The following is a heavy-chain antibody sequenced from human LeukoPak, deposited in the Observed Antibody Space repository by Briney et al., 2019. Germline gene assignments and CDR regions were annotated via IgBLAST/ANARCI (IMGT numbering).Heavy chain of an antibody. CDR1: GFTFSSYA. D-gene: IGHD5-18*01. CDR3: AREATRYSYGFAFDY. J-gene: IGHJ4*02. Sequence: TGGSLRLSCAASGFTFSSYAMPWVRQAPGKGLEWVAVISYDGSNKYYADSVKGRFTISRDNSKNTLYLQMNSLRAEDTAVYYCAREATRYSYGFAFDYWGQETLVTVSS. V-gene: IGHV3-30-3*01. CDR2: ISYDGSNK.